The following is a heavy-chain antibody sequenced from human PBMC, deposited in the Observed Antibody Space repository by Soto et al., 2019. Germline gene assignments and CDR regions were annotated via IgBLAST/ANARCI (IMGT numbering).Heavy chain of an antibody. CDR3: ARVGCSSTSCQRWYYYDMDV. Sequence: QVQLVQSGAEVKKPGSSVKVSCKASGGTFSSYAISWVRQAPGQGLEWMGGIIPIFGTANYAQKFQGRVTITADKSTSTAYMELSSLRSEDTAVDYCARVGCSSTSCQRWYYYDMDVWGQGTTVTVSS. D-gene: IGHD2-2*01. V-gene: IGHV1-69*06. CDR1: GGTFSSYA. CDR2: IIPIFGTA. J-gene: IGHJ6*02.